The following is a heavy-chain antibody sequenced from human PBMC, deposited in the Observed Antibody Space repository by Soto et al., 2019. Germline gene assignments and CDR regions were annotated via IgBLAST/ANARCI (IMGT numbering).Heavy chain of an antibody. CDR1: GYTFTSYY. Sequence: ASVKVSCKASGYTFTSYYIHWVRQAPGQGLEWMGIINPSGGSTSYAQKFQGRVTMTRDTSTSTVYMELSSLRSEDTAVYYCARYHSGWLMGASFDIWGQGTMVTVSS. J-gene: IGHJ3*02. CDR3: ARYHSGWLMGASFDI. CDR2: INPSGGST. V-gene: IGHV1-46*01. D-gene: IGHD3-22*01.